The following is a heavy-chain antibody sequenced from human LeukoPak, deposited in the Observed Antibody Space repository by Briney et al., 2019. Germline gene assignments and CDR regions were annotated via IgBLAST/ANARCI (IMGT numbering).Heavy chain of an antibody. Sequence: PSETLSLTCTVSGGSISSDSYCWAWIRQPPGKGLEWIASIYYSGSTYYNPSLKSRVTISVDTSRNQFSLRLSSVTAADTAVYYCARATWLPVGLYYYDSSGYYYYFDYWGQGTLVTVSS. V-gene: IGHV4-39*01. J-gene: IGHJ4*02. CDR3: ARATWLPVGLYYYDSSGYYYYFDY. D-gene: IGHD3-22*01. CDR1: GGSISSDSYC. CDR2: IYYSGST.